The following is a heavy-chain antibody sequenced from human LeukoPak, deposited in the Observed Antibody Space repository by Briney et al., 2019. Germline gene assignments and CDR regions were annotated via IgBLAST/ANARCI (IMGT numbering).Heavy chain of an antibody. D-gene: IGHD3-22*01. CDR3: ARMDSSGDFDY. J-gene: IGHJ4*02. CDR2: IYYSGST. V-gene: IGHV4-59*11. CDR1: GGSISSHH. Sequence: SETLSLTCTVSGGSISSHHWSWIRQPPGKGLEWIGYIYYSGSTNYNPSLKSRVTISVDTSKNQFSLKLSSVTAADTAVYYCARMDSSGDFDYWGQGTLVTVSS.